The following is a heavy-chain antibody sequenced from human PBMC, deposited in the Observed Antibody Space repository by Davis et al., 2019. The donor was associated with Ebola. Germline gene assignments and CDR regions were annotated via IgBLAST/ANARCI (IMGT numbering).Heavy chain of an antibody. D-gene: IGHD1-1*01. CDR2: ISSDSDYI. CDR3: MSRGLVSATDEAFDI. J-gene: IGHJ3*02. Sequence: GESLKISCAASGFTFSTYSMSWVRQAPGKGLEWVSSISSDSDYIYYADSAKGRFTISRDNAKNSLYLQMNSLKTEDTAMYYCMSRGLVSATDEAFDIWGQGTVVTVSS. V-gene: IGHV3-21*03. CDR1: GFTFSTYS.